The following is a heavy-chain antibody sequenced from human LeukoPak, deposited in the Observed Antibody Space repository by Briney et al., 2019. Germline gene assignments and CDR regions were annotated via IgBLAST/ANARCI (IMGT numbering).Heavy chain of an antibody. CDR3: AKWGPYDILTGRIN. CDR2: VKPDESEK. V-gene: IGHV3-7*03. J-gene: IGHJ4*02. CDR1: GFTFSNYW. Sequence: GGSLRLSCAASGFTFSNYWMTWVRQAPGKGLEWVANVKPDESEKYYVGSVKGRFTISRDNAKNSLYLQMNSLRAEDTAVYYCAKWGPYDILTGRINWGQGTLVTVSS. D-gene: IGHD3-9*01.